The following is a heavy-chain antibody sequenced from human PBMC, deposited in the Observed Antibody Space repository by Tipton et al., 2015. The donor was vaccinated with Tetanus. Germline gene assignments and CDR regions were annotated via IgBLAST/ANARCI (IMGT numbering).Heavy chain of an antibody. J-gene: IGHJ5*02. Sequence: LSLTCTVSGGSINTGDFLWTWIRQHPRTGLEWIGYISNRGNSYSNPSLKGRVSLSVDKSASQFSLRLTSVTSADSAVYYCAAESARGNNWFDPWGQGVLVNVSS. CDR2: ISNRGNS. V-gene: IGHV4-31*03. CDR3: AAESARGNNWFDP. CDR1: GGSINTGDFL.